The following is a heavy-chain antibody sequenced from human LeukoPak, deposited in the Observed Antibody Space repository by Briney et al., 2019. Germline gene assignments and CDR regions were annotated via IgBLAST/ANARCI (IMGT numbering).Heavy chain of an antibody. CDR2: ISYSGST. J-gene: IGHJ4*02. CDR3: TRASRGYSYGFAEY. V-gene: IGHV4-59*01. D-gene: IGHD5-18*01. Sequence: PSETLSLTCTVSGGSFSSYYWSWIRQPPGKGLEWIACISYSGSTKYNPSLKSRVTISVDTSKNQFSLKLTSVTAADTAVYYCTRASRGYSYGFAEYWGQGTLVTVSS. CDR1: GGSFSSYY.